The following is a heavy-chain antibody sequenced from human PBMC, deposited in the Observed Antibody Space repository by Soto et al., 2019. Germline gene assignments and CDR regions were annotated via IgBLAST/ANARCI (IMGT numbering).Heavy chain of an antibody. CDR3: ARDRTYYDFWSGYLGAFDL. CDR2: IIPILGIA. D-gene: IGHD3-3*01. J-gene: IGHJ2*01. Sequence: QVQLVQSGAEVKKPGSSVKVSCKASGGTVSSYTISGVRQAPGQGLEWMGRIIPILGIANYAQKFQGRVTITADKSTSTAYMELSSLRSEDTAVYYCARDRTYYDFWSGYLGAFDLWGRGTLVTVSS. V-gene: IGHV1-69*08. CDR1: GGTVSSYT.